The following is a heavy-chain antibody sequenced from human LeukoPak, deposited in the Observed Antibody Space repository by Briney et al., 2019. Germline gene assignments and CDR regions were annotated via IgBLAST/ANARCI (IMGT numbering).Heavy chain of an antibody. V-gene: IGHV4-30-4*08. Sequence: SETLSLTCTVSGGSISSGDYYWNWIRQHPEKSLEWIGYIFYSGSAYYNPSLKSRVSISVDTSKNQFSLNLSSVTAADTAVYYCAAFRQWLVILDYWGQGTLVTVSS. CDR3: AAFRQWLVILDY. CDR1: GGSISSGDYY. J-gene: IGHJ4*02. D-gene: IGHD6-19*01. CDR2: IFYSGSA.